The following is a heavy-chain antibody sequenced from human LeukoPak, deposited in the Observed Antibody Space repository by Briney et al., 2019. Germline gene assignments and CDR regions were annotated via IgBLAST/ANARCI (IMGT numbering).Heavy chain of an antibody. CDR2: IYWDDDK. Sequence: SGPTLVKPTQTLTLTCTFSGFSLSTSGVGVGWIRQPPGKALEWLALIYWDDDKRYSPSLKSRLTITKDTSKNQVVLTMTNMDPVDTATYYCALLHYDILTVWFDPWGQGTLVTVSS. D-gene: IGHD3-9*01. J-gene: IGHJ5*02. CDR1: GFSLSTSGVG. V-gene: IGHV2-5*02. CDR3: ALLHYDILTVWFDP.